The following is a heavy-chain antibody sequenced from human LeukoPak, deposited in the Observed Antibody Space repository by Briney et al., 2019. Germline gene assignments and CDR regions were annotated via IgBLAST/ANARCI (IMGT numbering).Heavy chain of an antibody. J-gene: IGHJ4*02. V-gene: IGHV3-23*01. Sequence: TGGSLRLSCAASGFTFSTYAMTWVRQAPGKGLEWVSSIGGGGVSTDYADSVKGRFTISRDNSKNTLHLQMNSLRAEDTAVYYCASLPWLVRWIYYWGQGTLVTVSS. CDR1: GFTFSTYA. D-gene: IGHD6-19*01. CDR2: IGGGGVST. CDR3: ASLPWLVRWIYY.